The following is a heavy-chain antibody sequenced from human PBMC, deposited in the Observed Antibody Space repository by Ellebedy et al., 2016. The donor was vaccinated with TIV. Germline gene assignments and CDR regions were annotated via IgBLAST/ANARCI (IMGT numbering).Heavy chain of an antibody. J-gene: IGHJ4*02. D-gene: IGHD5-24*01. CDR1: GYTFTSYA. CDR2: IIPILGIA. CDR3: AIGVEMATTGDY. V-gene: IGHV1-69*04. Sequence: AASVKVSCKASGYTFTSYAMHWVRQAPGQGLEWMGRIIPILGIANYAQKFQGRVTITADKSTSTAYMELSSLRSEDTAVYYCAIGVEMATTGDYWGQGTLVTVSS.